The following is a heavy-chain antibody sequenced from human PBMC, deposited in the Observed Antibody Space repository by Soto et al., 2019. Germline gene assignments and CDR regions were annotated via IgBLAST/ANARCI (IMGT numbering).Heavy chain of an antibody. Sequence: GGSLRLSCAASGFTFSSYDMHWVRQATGKGLEWVSAIGTAGDPYYPGSVKGRFTISRENAKNSLYLQMNSLRAGDTGVYYCERDRSRRDCSNGVWRYYYCGMDVWGQGTTVTVSS. D-gene: IGHD2-8*01. CDR3: ERDRSRRDCSNGVWRYYYCGMDV. V-gene: IGHV3-13*05. CDR1: GFTFSSYD. CDR2: IGTAGDP. J-gene: IGHJ6*02.